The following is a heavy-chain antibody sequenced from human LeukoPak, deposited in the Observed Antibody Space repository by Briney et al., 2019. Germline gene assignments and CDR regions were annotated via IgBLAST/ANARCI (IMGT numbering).Heavy chain of an antibody. J-gene: IGHJ2*01. CDR2: ISAYNGYT. CDR1: GYTFTSYP. Sequence: ASVKVSCKASGYTFTSYPIGWVRQASGQGLEWMGWISAYNGYTNYAQSLQGRVTMTTDTSTSTAYMELRSLRSDDTAMYYCAREPLQGLLRYFDLWGRGTLVTVSS. V-gene: IGHV1-18*01. CDR3: AREPLQGLLRYFDL. D-gene: IGHD2-15*01.